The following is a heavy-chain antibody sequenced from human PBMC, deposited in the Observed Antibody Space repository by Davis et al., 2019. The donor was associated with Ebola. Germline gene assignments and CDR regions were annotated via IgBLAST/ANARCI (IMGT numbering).Heavy chain of an antibody. Sequence: GESLKISCSASGFTFSSYAMHWVRQAPGKGLESVFLISSNGETTYYANSVKGRFTISRDNSKNTLFLQLNSLGVEDTAVYYCANRDGPDYWGQGTLVTVSS. J-gene: IGHJ4*02. D-gene: IGHD1-14*01. CDR2: ISSNGETT. CDR1: GFTFSSYA. CDR3: ANRDGPDY. V-gene: IGHV3-64*04.